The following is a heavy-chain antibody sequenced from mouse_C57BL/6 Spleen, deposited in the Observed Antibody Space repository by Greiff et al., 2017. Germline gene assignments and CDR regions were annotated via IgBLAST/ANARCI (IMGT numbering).Heavy chain of an antibody. Sequence: VQLKESGGGLVKPGGSLKLSCAASGFTFSSYAMSWVRQTPEKRLEWVATISDGGSYTYYPDNVKGRFTISRDNAKNNLYLQMSHLKSEDTAMYYCAREGYYDYDEVYAMDYWGQGTSVTVSS. CDR2: ISDGGSYT. CDR1: GFTFSSYA. CDR3: AREGYYDYDEVYAMDY. V-gene: IGHV5-4*01. D-gene: IGHD2-4*01. J-gene: IGHJ4*01.